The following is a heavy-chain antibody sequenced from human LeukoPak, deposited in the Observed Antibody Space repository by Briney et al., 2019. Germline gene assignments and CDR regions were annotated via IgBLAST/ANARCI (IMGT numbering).Heavy chain of an antibody. D-gene: IGHD3-10*01. Sequence: GGSLRLSCSASGLTVTNAWMNWVRQAPGEGLDWVGRIASKTDGGATDYAAPVKGRFTISRDDSKNTLNLQMNSLKTEDTAVYYYTTGIRGDWGQGTLATVSS. J-gene: IGHJ4*02. CDR2: IASKTDGGAT. V-gene: IGHV3-15*07. CDR1: GLTVTNAW. CDR3: TTGIRGD.